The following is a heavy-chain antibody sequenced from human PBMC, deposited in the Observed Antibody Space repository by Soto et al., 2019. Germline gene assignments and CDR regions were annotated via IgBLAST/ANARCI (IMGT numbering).Heavy chain of an antibody. CDR2: IWYDGSNK. CDR3: ARESERLLGY. J-gene: IGHJ4*02. V-gene: IGHV3-30*04. D-gene: IGHD3-3*01. Sequence: QVQVVESGGGVVQPGRSLRLSCAASGFTFSSYAMHWVRQAPGKGLEWMAVIWYDGSNKYYADSVKGRFTISRDNSKNKLYRQMNSLGVEDTAVYYCARESERLLGYWGQGTLVTVSS. CDR1: GFTFSSYA.